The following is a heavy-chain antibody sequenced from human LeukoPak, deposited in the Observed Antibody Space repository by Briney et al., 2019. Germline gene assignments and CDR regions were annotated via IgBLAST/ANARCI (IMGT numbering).Heavy chain of an antibody. J-gene: IGHJ4*02. Sequence: GGSLRLSCAASGFTFSSYAMSWVRQAPGKGLEWVSAISGSGGSTYYADSVKGRFTISRDNSKNTLYLQMNSLRAEDTAVYYCAKERELRYFDWLLNDYFDYWGQGTLVTVSS. CDR2: ISGSGGST. CDR3: AKERELRYFDWLLNDYFDY. V-gene: IGHV3-23*01. CDR1: GFTFSSYA. D-gene: IGHD3-9*01.